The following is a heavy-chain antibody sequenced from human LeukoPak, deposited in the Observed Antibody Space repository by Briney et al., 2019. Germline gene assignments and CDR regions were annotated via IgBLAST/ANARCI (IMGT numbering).Heavy chain of an antibody. CDR3: ARQYYYDSSGSSLDY. D-gene: IGHD3-22*01. Sequence: GESLKISCKGSGYSFTSYWIGWVRQMPGKGLEWMGIIYPGGSDTRYSPSFQGQVTISADKSISTAYLQWSSLKASDTAMYYCARQYYYDSSGSSLDYWGQGTLVTVSS. CDR1: GYSFTSYW. V-gene: IGHV5-51*01. CDR2: IYPGGSDT. J-gene: IGHJ4*02.